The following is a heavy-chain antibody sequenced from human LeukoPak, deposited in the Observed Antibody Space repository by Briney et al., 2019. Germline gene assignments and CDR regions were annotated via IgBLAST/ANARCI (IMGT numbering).Heavy chain of an antibody. V-gene: IGHV1-69*05. CDR2: IIPTFGTA. J-gene: IGHJ4*02. Sequence: VASVKVSCTASGGTFSSYAISWVRQAPGQGLEWMGGIIPTFGTANYAQKFQGRVTITTDESKSTAYMELSSLRSEDTAVYYCARGRTYCSSTSCYTGYFDYWGQGTLVTVSS. CDR1: GGTFSSYA. D-gene: IGHD2-2*02. CDR3: ARGRTYCSSTSCYTGYFDY.